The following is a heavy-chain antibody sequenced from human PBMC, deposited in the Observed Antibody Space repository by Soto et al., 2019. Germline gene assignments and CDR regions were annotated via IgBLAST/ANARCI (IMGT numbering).Heavy chain of an antibody. CDR3: ARDNHSSVWSNDY. CDR2: ISYDGSNK. CDR1: GFTFSSYA. V-gene: IGHV3-30-3*01. D-gene: IGHD6-19*01. J-gene: IGHJ4*02. Sequence: GGSLRLSCAASGFTFSSYAMHWVRQAPGKGLEWVAVISYDGSNKYYADSVKGRFTISRDNSKNTLYLQMNSLRAEDTAVYYCARDNHSSVWSNDYWGQGTLVTVSS.